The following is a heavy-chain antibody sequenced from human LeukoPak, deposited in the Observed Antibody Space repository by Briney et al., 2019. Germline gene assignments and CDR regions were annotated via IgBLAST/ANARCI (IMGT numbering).Heavy chain of an antibody. Sequence: SETLSLTCTVSGGSISSYYWSWIRQPPGKGLEWIGEINHSGSTNYNPSLKSRVTISVDTSKNQFSLKLSSVTAADTAVYYCARGYCSGGSCYSGIDYWGQGTLVTVSS. CDR3: ARGYCSGGSCYSGIDY. CDR1: GGSISSYY. J-gene: IGHJ4*02. D-gene: IGHD2-15*01. CDR2: INHSGST. V-gene: IGHV4-34*01.